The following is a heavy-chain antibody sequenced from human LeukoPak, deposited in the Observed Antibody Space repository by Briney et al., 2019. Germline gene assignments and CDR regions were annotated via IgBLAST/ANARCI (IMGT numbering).Heavy chain of an antibody. CDR2: MYLSGTT. Sequence: SETLSLTCTVSGDSINSLDLWSWVRQPPGKGPEWIGEMYLSGTTHSNPSVKSRVTISIDKSKNQFFLNLSSVTAADTAVYYCAGLVGRYSSGLYYYYFDYWGQGTLVTVSS. V-gene: IGHV4-4*02. J-gene: IGHJ4*02. CDR1: GDSINSLDL. CDR3: AGLVGRYSSGLYYYYFDY. D-gene: IGHD3-22*01.